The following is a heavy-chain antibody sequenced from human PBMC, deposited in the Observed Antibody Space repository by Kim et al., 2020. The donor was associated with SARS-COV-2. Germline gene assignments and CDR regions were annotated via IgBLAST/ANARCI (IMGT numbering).Heavy chain of an antibody. J-gene: IGHJ4*02. CDR2: GRT. D-gene: IGHD6-19*01. V-gene: IGHV4-59*09. Sequence: GRTNYNPSLQSRVAISMDSSQNQFCLRLNSVTAADWAVYYCARGAGGYDFWGRGTLVTVSS. CDR3: ARGAGGYDF.